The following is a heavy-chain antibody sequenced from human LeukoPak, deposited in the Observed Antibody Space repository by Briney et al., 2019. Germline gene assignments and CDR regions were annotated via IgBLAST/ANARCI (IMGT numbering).Heavy chain of an antibody. D-gene: IGHD2-2*01. J-gene: IGHJ6*02. CDR2: ISGSGGST. CDR3: ANSIVVPADIPYYYYYYGMDV. Sequence: GRSLRLSCAASGFTFSSYAMTWVRQAPGKGPEWVSAISGSGGSTYYADSVKGRFTISRDNSKNTLYLQMNSLRAEDTAVYYCANSIVVPADIPYYYYYYGMDVWGQGTTVTVSS. CDR1: GFTFSSYA. V-gene: IGHV3-23*01.